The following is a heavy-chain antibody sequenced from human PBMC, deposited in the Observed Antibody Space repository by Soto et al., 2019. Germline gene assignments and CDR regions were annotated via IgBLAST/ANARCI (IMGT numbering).Heavy chain of an antibody. D-gene: IGHD6-6*01. J-gene: IGHJ6*03. Sequence: GSLRLSCAASGFTFSSYWMSWVRQAPGKGLEWVANIKQDGSEKYYVDSVKGRFTISRDNAKNSLYLQMNSLRAEDTAVYYCARINTVSIAARPGYYYYYYMDVWGKGTTVTVSS. CDR1: GFTFSSYW. CDR3: ARINTVSIAARPGYYYYYYMDV. V-gene: IGHV3-7*01. CDR2: IKQDGSEK.